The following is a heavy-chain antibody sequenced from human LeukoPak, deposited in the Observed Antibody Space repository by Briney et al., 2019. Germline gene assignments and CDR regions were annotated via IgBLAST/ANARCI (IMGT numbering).Heavy chain of an antibody. J-gene: IGHJ5*02. CDR2: IYPGDSDT. D-gene: IGHD2-2*01. CDR1: GYSFTSYW. CDR3: ARHIVVPAARGGYNWFDP. V-gene: IGHV5-51*01. Sequence: GESLKISCKGSGYSFTSYWIGWVRQMPGKGLEWMGIIYPGDSDTRYSPSFQGQVTISADKSISTAYLQWSSLRASDTAMYYCARHIVVPAARGGYNWFDPWGQGTLATVSS.